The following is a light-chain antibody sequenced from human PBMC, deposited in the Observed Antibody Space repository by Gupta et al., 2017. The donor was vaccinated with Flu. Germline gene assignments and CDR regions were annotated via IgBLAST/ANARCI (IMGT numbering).Light chain of an antibody. Sequence: TTSFSGIKYNIGSNSIHWYQQRPGTAPKLLIYGNSERPSGVPARFSGSKSGNSATLAISGLGSEDESDYYCVPWDGSRSAYVFGTGTKVTVL. CDR3: VPWDGSRSAYV. CDR1: KYNIGSNS. V-gene: IGLV1-47*02. CDR2: GNS. J-gene: IGLJ1*01.